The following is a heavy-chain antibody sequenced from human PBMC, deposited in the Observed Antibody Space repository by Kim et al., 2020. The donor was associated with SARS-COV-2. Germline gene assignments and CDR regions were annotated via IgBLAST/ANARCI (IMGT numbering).Heavy chain of an antibody. V-gene: IGHV4-31*02. Sequence: LKSRVTISVDTSKNQFCLKLSAVTAADTAVYYCARGGDILTGYPYDFDYWGQGTLVTVSS. D-gene: IGHD3-9*01. CDR3: ARGGDILTGYPYDFDY. J-gene: IGHJ4*02.